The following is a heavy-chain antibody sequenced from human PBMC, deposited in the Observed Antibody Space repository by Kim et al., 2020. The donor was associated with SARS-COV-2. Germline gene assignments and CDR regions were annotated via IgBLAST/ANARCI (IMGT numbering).Heavy chain of an antibody. D-gene: IGHD1-7*01. Sequence: SETLSLTCTVSGGSISSYYWSWIRQPAGKGLEWIGRIYTSGSTNYNPSLKSRVTMSVDTSKNQFSLKLSSVTAADTAVYYCASEAYNWNYPYYFDYWGQGTLVTVSS. CDR3: ASEAYNWNYPYYFDY. CDR2: IYTSGST. J-gene: IGHJ4*02. V-gene: IGHV4-4*07. CDR1: GGSISSYY.